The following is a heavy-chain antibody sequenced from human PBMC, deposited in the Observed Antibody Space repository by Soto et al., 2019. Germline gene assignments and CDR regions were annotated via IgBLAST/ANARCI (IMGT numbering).Heavy chain of an antibody. Sequence: QVQLVQSGAEVKKPGASVKVSCKASGYTFTSYDINWVRQATGQGLEWMGWMNPNSGNTGYAQKFQGRITMTRNTSISTAYMALCSLRSDHTTVIYCTIEVVGWFDPLGQGTLVTVSS. V-gene: IGHV1-8*01. CDR1: GYTFTSYD. J-gene: IGHJ5*02. CDR3: TIEVVGWFDP. CDR2: MNPNSGNT. D-gene: IGHD2-15*01.